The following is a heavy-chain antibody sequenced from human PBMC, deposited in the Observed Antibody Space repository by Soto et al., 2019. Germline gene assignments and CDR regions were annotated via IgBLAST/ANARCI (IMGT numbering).Heavy chain of an antibody. V-gene: IGHV4-39*01. CDR1: GGSISSTSYY. Sequence: QLQLQESGPGLVKPSETLSLSCTVSGGSISSTSYYWGWIRQSPGKGLEWIGSVYYSGSTYYNPSLKRRVTISVDTSQNQLSLKLSSVTAADTAVYHCARAYSSGWWIPFDYWGQGLLVTVSS. CDR3: ARAYSSGWWIPFDY. J-gene: IGHJ4*02. D-gene: IGHD6-19*01. CDR2: VYYSGST.